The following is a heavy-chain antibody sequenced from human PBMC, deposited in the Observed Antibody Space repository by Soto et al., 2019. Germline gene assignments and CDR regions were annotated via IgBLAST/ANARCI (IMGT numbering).Heavy chain of an antibody. V-gene: IGHV4-31*03. D-gene: IGHD3-10*01. CDR3: ARDGHGSGSYYSGFDY. Sequence: SETLSLTCTVSGGSISSGGYYWSWIRQHPGKGLEWIGYIYYSGSTYYNPSLKSRVTISVDTSKNQFSLKLSSVTAADTAVYYCARDGHGSGSYYSGFDYWGQGTLVTVSS. CDR2: IYYSGST. CDR1: GGSISSGGYY. J-gene: IGHJ4*02.